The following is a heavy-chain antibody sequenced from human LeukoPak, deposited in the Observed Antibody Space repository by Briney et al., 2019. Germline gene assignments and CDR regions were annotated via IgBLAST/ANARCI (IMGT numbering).Heavy chain of an antibody. J-gene: IGHJ4*02. CDR1: GFSFSNYR. CDR3: SRDGPDSFDY. Sequence: PGGCLRLSCTTSGFSFSNYRMSWVRQPPGKGLEWVANIKQDGSEKYYVDSAKGRFTISRDNAKKSLYLQMNSLRGEDTAVYYCSRDGPDSFDYWGRGTPVTVSS. CDR2: IKQDGSEK. V-gene: IGHV3-7*01.